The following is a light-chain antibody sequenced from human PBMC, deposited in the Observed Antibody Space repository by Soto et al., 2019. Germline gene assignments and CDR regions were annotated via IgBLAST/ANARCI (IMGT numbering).Light chain of an antibody. CDR2: LGS. J-gene: IGKJ2*01. CDR1: QSLLHSNGYNY. V-gene: IGKV2-28*01. CDR3: MQALQTPYT. Sequence: DIVMTQSPLSLPVTPGEPASISCRSSQSLLHSNGYNYLDWYLQKPGQSPQLLIYLGSNRASGVPDRFRGSGSGTDFKLKISRVEAEDVGVYYCMQALQTPYTFGQGTKLEI.